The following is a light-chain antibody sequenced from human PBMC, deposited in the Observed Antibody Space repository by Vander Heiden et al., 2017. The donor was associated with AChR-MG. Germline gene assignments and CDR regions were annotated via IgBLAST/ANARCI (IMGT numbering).Light chain of an antibody. V-gene: IGKV4-1*01. CDR2: WAS. J-gene: IGKJ2*01. CDR3: QQDDTTPRT. CDR1: QSVLHSSTNDNY. Sequence: DIVMIQSPDSLAVSLRERATINCKSSQSVLHSSTNDNYLAWYQQKPGRPPKLLIYWASTRGSGVPDRFSGSGSGTDFTLTISSLQAEDVAVYYCQQDDTTPRTFGQGTKLEIK.